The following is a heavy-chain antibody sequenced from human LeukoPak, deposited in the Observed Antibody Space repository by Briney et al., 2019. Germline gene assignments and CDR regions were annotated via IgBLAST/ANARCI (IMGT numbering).Heavy chain of an antibody. J-gene: IGHJ5*02. CDR2: INHSGST. V-gene: IGHV4-34*01. Sequence: TSETLSLTCAVYGGSFSGYYWSWIRQPPGKGLEWIGEINHSGSTNYNPSLKSRVTISVDTSKNQFSLKLSSVTAADTAVYYCASSNVDTRPHWFDPWGQGTLVTVSS. CDR1: GGSFSGYY. CDR3: ASSNVDTRPHWFDP. D-gene: IGHD5-18*01.